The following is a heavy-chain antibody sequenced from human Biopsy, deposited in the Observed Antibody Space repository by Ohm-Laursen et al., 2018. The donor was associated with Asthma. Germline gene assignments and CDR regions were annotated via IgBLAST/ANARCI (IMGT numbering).Heavy chain of an antibody. CDR3: ARAADYSHYYGIDV. V-gene: IGHV1-18*01. CDR1: GYTFNSAG. J-gene: IGHJ6*02. D-gene: IGHD3-10*01. CDR2: ISVYNGNT. Sequence: VASVKVSCKTSGYTFNSAGITWVRQAPGQGLEWMGWISVYNGNTKVAQKLQDRATMITDTSTSTAYMELRSLRSDDTAVYFCARAADYSHYYGIDVWGQGTTVTVS.